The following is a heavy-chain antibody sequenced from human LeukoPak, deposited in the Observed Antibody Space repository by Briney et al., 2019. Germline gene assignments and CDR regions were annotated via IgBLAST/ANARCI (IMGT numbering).Heavy chain of an antibody. CDR2: IYYSGST. J-gene: IGHJ3*02. V-gene: IGHV4-59*08. CDR1: GGSISSYY. CDR3: ARHAGDYLAFDI. Sequence: PSETLSLTCTVSGGSISSYYWSWIRQPPGKGLEWIGYIYYSGSTNYNPSPKSRVTISVDTSKNQFSLKLSSVTAADTAVYYCARHAGDYLAFDIWGQGTMVTVSS. D-gene: IGHD4-17*01.